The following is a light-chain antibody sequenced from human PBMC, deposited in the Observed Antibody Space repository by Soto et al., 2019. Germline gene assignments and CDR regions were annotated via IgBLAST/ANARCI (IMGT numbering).Light chain of an antibody. CDR1: QDISKN. V-gene: IGKV1-33*01. J-gene: IGKJ5*01. CDR3: QQYDNLLPIT. Sequence: IPMTQSPSSLSASVGDRVTITCQASQDISKNLNWYQQKPGKAPKLLIYDASSLQTGVPSRFXESGSATRFTFTISSLQPEDIATYYCQQYDNLLPITFGQGARLEMK. CDR2: DAS.